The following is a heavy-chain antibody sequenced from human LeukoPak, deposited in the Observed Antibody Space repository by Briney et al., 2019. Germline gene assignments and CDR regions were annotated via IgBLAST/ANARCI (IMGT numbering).Heavy chain of an antibody. CDR2: IYYSGST. J-gene: IGHJ6*03. CDR3: ARGGSESYRNYYYMDV. Sequence: SETLSLTCTVSGGSISSYYWIWIRQPPGKGLEWIGYIYYSGSTNYNPSLKSRVTISVDTSKNQFSLNLSPVTTADTAVYYCARGGSESYRNYYYMDVWGKGTTVTVSS. CDR1: GGSISSYY. V-gene: IGHV4-59*01. D-gene: IGHD3-10*01.